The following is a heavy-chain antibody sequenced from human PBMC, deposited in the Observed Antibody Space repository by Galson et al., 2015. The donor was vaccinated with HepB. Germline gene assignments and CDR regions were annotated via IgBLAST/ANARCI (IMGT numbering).Heavy chain of an antibody. CDR1: GFTFSSYW. Sequence: SLRLSCAASGFTFSSYWMSWVRQAPGKGLEWVANIKQDGSEKYYVDSVKGRFTISRDNAKNSLYLQMNSLRAEDTAVYYCARDYYDSSGYIFDYWGQGTLVTVSS. D-gene: IGHD3-22*01. V-gene: IGHV3-7*03. CDR3: ARDYYDSSGYIFDY. CDR2: IKQDGSEK. J-gene: IGHJ4*02.